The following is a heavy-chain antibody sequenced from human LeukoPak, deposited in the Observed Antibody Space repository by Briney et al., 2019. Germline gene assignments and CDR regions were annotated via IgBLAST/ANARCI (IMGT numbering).Heavy chain of an antibody. Sequence: SETLSLTCAVYGGSFSGYYWSWIRQPPGKGLEWIGEINHSGSTNYNPSLKSRVTISVDTSKNQFSLKLSSVTAADTAVYYCARVNTIRQGVEGYYYYMDVWGKGTTVTVSS. CDR1: GGSFSGYY. J-gene: IGHJ6*03. CDR2: INHSGST. V-gene: IGHV4-34*01. D-gene: IGHD3-9*01. CDR3: ARVNTIRQGVEGYYYYMDV.